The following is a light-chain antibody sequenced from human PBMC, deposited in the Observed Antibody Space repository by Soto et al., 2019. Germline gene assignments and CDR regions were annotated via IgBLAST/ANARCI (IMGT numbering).Light chain of an antibody. CDR1: SSDVGAYNY. V-gene: IGLV2-8*01. CDR2: EVI. Sequence: QSALTQPPSASGSPGQSVTISCTGTSSDVGAYNYVSWYQQHPGKAPNLIIYEVIKRPSGVPDRFSGSKSGNTASLTVSGLQAEEEADYYCSSSAGNNVGVFGGGTKLTVL. CDR3: SSSAGNNVGV. J-gene: IGLJ2*01.